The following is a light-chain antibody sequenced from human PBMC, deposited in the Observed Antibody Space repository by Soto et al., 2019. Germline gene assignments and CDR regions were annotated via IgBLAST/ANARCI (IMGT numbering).Light chain of an antibody. Sequence: QSALTQPASVSGSPGQSITISCTGTSSDVGGYNYVSWYQQHPGKAPKLMIYEVSNRPSGVSNRFSGSKSVNTASLTISGLQAEDEADYYCSLYTSIITLYVFGIGTKVTV. J-gene: IGLJ1*01. CDR3: SLYTSIITLYV. V-gene: IGLV2-14*01. CDR2: EVS. CDR1: SSDVGGYNY.